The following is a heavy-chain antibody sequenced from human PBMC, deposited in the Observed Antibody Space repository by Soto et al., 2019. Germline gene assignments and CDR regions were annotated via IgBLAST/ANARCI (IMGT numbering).Heavy chain of an antibody. V-gene: IGHV4-31*03. D-gene: IGHD5-12*01. CDR1: GGSISSGGYY. CDR2: IYYSGST. Sequence: PSETLSLTCTVSGGSISSGGYYWSWIRQHPGKGLEWIGYIYYSGSTYYNPSLKSRVTISVDTSKNQFSLKLSSVTAADTAVYYCARQKGDGYIQRAEYFQHWGQGTLVTVSS. CDR3: ARQKGDGYIQRAEYFQH. J-gene: IGHJ1*01.